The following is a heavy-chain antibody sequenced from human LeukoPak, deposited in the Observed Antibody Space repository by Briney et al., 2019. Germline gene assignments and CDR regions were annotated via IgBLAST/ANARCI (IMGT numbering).Heavy chain of an antibody. CDR3: ARDWGTISGDY. CDR2: ISSSSSTI. V-gene: IGHV3-48*01. Sequence: PGGSLRLSCAASGFTFSSYSMNWVRQAPGKGLEWVSYISSSSSTIYYADSVKGRFTISRDNAKNSLYLQMNSLRAEDTAVYYCARDWGTISGDYWGQGTLVTVSS. J-gene: IGHJ4*02. D-gene: IGHD3-3*01. CDR1: GFTFSSYS.